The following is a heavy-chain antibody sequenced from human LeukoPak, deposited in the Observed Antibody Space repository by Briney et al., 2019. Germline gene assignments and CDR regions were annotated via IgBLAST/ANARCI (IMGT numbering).Heavy chain of an antibody. CDR2: IYSGGST. J-gene: IGHJ4*02. V-gene: IGHV3-66*01. D-gene: IGHD6-19*01. CDR1: GFTVSNNY. Sequence: GGSLRLSCAASGFTVSNNYMSRVRQAPGMGLEWVSVIYSGGSTYYADSVKGRFTISRDSSKNTLYLQMNSLRAEDTAVYYCARGRGSGWPFDYWGQGTLVTVSS. CDR3: ARGRGSGWPFDY.